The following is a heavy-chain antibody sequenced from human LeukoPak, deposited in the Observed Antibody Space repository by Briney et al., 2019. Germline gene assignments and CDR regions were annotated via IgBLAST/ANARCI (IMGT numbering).Heavy chain of an antibody. Sequence: ASVKVSCKASGYIFTTYGLSWVRQAPGHGLEWIGWISNYNGNTNYAQRFQGRVTMTTDTSTNTAYMDLRSLRSDDTAVYYCARGGASSDSSGYYFYHWGQGTLVTVSS. CDR3: ARGGASSDSSGYYFYH. D-gene: IGHD3-22*01. V-gene: IGHV1-18*01. J-gene: IGHJ4*02. CDR1: GYIFTTYG. CDR2: ISNYNGNT.